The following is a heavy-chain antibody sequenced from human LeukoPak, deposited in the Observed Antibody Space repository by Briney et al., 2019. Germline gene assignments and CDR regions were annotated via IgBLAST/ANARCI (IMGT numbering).Heavy chain of an antibody. CDR3: ARAEPHYYDSSGYYDY. CDR1: GYTFTSYY. V-gene: IGHV1-46*01. D-gene: IGHD3-22*01. Sequence: GASVKVSCKASGYTFTSYYMHWVRQAPGQGLEWMGIINPSGGSTSYAQKFQGRVTMTRDTSTSTVYMELSSLRSEDTAVYYCARAEPHYYDSSGYYDYWGQGTLVTVSS. CDR2: INPSGGST. J-gene: IGHJ4*02.